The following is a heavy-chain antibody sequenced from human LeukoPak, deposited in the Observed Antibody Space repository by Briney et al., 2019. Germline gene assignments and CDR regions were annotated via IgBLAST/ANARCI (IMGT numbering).Heavy chain of an antibody. CDR2: ISAYNGNT. CDR1: GYTFTSYG. Sequence: ASVKVSCTASGYTFTSYGISWVRQAPGQGLEWMGWISAYNGNTNYAQKLQGRLTMTTDTSTSTAYMELRSLRADDTAVYYCARDLGMVRGVITSFDYWGQGTLVTVSS. CDR3: ARDLGMVRGVITSFDY. D-gene: IGHD3-10*01. V-gene: IGHV1-18*01. J-gene: IGHJ4*02.